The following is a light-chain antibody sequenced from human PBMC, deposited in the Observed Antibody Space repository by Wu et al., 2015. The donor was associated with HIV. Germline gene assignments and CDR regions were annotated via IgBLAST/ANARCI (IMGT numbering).Light chain of an antibody. CDR1: QTISNW. J-gene: IGKJ1*01. CDR3: QQYNSYST. Sequence: DIQMTQSPSTLSASVGDRVTITCRASQTISNWLAWYQQKPGKAPKLLIYKASNLESGVPSRFSGSGSGTEFTLTISSLQPDDSATYYCQQYNSYSTFGQGTKVEIK. CDR2: KAS. V-gene: IGKV1-5*03.